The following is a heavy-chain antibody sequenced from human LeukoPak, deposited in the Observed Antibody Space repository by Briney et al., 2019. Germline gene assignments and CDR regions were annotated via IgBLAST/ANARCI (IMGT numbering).Heavy chain of an antibody. CDR3: SRGNPTTANDY. V-gene: IGHV3-74*01. J-gene: IGHJ4*02. Sequence: GGSLRLSCAASEFTFSSYWMHWVRQAPGKGLVWVSRINTDGSSTTYADSVKGRFTISRDNAKNTLYLQMNSLRADDTAVYYCSRGNPTTANDYWGQGTLATVSS. CDR1: EFTFSSYW. CDR2: INTDGSST. D-gene: IGHD4-17*01.